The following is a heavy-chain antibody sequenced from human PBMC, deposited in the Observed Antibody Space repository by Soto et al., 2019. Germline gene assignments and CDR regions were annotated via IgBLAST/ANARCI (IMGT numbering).Heavy chain of an antibody. Sequence: GGSLRLSCAASGFTFTRYSMNWVRQAPGKGLEWVSSISSTTNYIYYGDSMKGRFTISRDNAKNSLYLEMNSLRAEDTTVYYCARESEDLTSNFDYWGQGTLVTVSS. CDR2: ISSTTNYI. CDR1: GFTFTRYS. CDR3: ARESEDLTSNFDY. V-gene: IGHV3-21*06. J-gene: IGHJ4*02.